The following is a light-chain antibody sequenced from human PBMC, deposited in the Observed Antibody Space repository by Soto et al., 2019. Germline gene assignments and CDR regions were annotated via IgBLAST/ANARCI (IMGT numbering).Light chain of an antibody. CDR2: AAS. J-gene: IGKJ3*01. Sequence: AIRMTQSPSSFSASTGDRVTITCRASQDISSYLAWYQQKPGKAPKVLIYAASTLESGVPSRFSGRGSGTNFPLSISCLQSEDFATYYCQQYYSDPFTFGPGTKVDI. CDR1: QDISSY. CDR3: QQYYSDPFT. V-gene: IGKV1-8*01.